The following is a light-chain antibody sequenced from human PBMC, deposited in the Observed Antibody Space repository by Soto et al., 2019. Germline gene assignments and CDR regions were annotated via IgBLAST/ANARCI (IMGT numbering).Light chain of an antibody. CDR2: EVS. J-gene: IGLJ3*02. CDR3: SSYTSTSTL. Sequence: QSALTQPASVSGSPGQSITISCTGTSNDVGAYKYVSWYQQLPGKAPKLMIYEVSNRPSGVSNRFSGSKSGNTASLTNSGSQAEDETDYYCSSYTSTSTLFGEGTKVTVL. V-gene: IGLV2-14*01. CDR1: SNDVGAYKY.